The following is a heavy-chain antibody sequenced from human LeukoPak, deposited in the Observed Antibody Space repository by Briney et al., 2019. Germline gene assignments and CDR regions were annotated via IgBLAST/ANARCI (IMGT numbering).Heavy chain of an antibody. CDR3: ARGRYGLNWFDP. CDR1: GGSFSGYY. V-gene: IGHV4-34*01. CDR2: INHSGST. Sequence: SETLSLTCAVYGGSFSGYYWSWIRQPPGKGLECIGEINHSGSTNYNPSLKSRVTISVDMSKNQFSLKLSSVTAADTAVYYCARGRYGLNWFDPRGQGTLVTVSS. D-gene: IGHD4-17*01. J-gene: IGHJ5*02.